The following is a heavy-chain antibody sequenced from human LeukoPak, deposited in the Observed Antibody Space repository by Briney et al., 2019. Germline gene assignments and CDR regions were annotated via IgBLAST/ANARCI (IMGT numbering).Heavy chain of an antibody. V-gene: IGHV4-61*01. J-gene: IGHJ4*02. CDR2: IYYSGST. Sequence: PSETLSLTCTVSGGSVSSGSYYWSWIRQPPGKGLEWIGYIYYSGSTNYNPSLKSRVTISVDTSKNQFSLKLSSVTAADTAAYYCARGERWLRFSYWGQGTLVTVSS. D-gene: IGHD5-12*01. CDR1: GGSVSSGSYY. CDR3: ARGERWLRFSY.